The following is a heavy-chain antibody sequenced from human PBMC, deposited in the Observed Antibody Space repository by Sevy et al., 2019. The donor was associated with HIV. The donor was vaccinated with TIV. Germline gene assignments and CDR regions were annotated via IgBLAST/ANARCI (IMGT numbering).Heavy chain of an antibody. CDR3: ASIVIAARHKTSWGFPDY. Sequence: SETLSLTCTVSGGSISSSSYYWGWIRQPPGKGLEWIGSIYYSGSTYYNPSLKSRVTISVDTSKNQFSLKLSSVTAADTAVYYCASIVIAARHKTSWGFPDYWGQGTLVTVPS. CDR1: GGSISSSSYY. V-gene: IGHV4-39*01. CDR2: IYYSGST. D-gene: IGHD6-6*01. J-gene: IGHJ4*02.